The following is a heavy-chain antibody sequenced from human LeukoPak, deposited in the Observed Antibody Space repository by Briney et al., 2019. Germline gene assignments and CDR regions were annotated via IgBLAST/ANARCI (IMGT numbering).Heavy chain of an antibody. J-gene: IGHJ4*02. CDR2: IYHTRST. Sequence: SETLSLTCTVSGYSISSGYYWGWIRQPPGKGLEWIGSIYHTRSTYYNLSLKSRVTLSVDTSKNQFSLKLSSVTAADTAVYYCARLHGYSYGYIAYWGQGTLVTVSS. D-gene: IGHD5-18*01. CDR1: GYSISSGYY. V-gene: IGHV4-38-2*02. CDR3: ARLHGYSYGYIAY.